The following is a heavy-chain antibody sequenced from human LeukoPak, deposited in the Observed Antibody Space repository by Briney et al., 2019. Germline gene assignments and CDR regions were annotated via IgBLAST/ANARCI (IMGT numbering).Heavy chain of an antibody. CDR1: GYTFTSYG. J-gene: IGHJ6*03. Sequence: GASVKVSCKASGYTFTSYGISWVRQAPGQGLEWMGWISAYNGNTNYAQKLQGRVTMTTDTSTSTAYMELRSLRSDDTAVYYCARPFPDYGGKRNYYYYMDVWAKGPRSPSP. CDR2: ISAYNGNT. V-gene: IGHV1-18*01. CDR3: ARPFPDYGGKRNYYYYMDV. D-gene: IGHD4-23*01.